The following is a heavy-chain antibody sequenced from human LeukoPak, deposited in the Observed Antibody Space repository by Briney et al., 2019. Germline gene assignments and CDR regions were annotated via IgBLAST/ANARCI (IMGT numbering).Heavy chain of an antibody. CDR2: INPNNGGT. J-gene: IGHJ5*02. D-gene: IGHD3-22*01. V-gene: IGHV1-2*06. CDR1: GYTFTGYY. Sequence: GASVKVSCKASGYTFTGYYIHWVRQAPGQGLEWMGRINPNNGGTKYAQKFQGRVTMTRDTSISTAYMELSRLRSDDTAVYYCARARHYSSGYFTHNWFDPWGQGTLVTVSS. CDR3: ARARHYSSGYFTHNWFDP.